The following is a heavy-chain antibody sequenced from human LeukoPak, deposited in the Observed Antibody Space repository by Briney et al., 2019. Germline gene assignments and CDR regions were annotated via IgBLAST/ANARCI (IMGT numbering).Heavy chain of an antibody. V-gene: IGHV4-39*01. J-gene: IGHJ4*02. CDR2: MYYSGST. Sequence: PSETLSLTCTVSSGSIATVSYYWGWLRQPPGKALEYIGCMYYSGSTYYNPSLKSRVTISVDTSKNQLSLKLSSVTAADTAVYYCARLPDYDLLTSYPFDYWGQGTLVTVSS. CDR3: ARLPDYDLLTSYPFDY. D-gene: IGHD3-9*01. CDR1: SGSIATVSYY.